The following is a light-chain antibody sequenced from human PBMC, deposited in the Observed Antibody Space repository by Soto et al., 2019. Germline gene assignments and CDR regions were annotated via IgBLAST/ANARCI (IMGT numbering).Light chain of an antibody. CDR1: RSLLKANGYTY. CDR2: LGY. J-gene: IGKJ1*01. CDR3: MQTLESRT. V-gene: IGKV2-28*01. Sequence: DIVMTQSPLSLTVTPGEPASISCRSSRSLLKANGYTYFHWFLQKPGQSPQLLIYLGYNRAPGVPDRFSCAGSGTDFTLEIRRVEAEDVGVYYCMQTLESRTFGQGTKVEIK.